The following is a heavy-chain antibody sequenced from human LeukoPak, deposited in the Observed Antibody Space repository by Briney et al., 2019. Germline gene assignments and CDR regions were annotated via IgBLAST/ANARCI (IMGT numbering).Heavy chain of an antibody. J-gene: IGHJ4*02. Sequence: GGSLRLSCTASGFTFSSYGMTWVRQAPGKGLEYVSAISSNGGSTYYANSVKGRFTISRDNSKNTLYLQMGSLRAEDMAVYYCARDHRITFGGVIVSRYFDYWGQGTLVTVSS. V-gene: IGHV3-64*01. CDR3: ARDHRITFGGVIVSRYFDY. D-gene: IGHD3-16*02. CDR1: GFTFSSYG. CDR2: ISSNGGST.